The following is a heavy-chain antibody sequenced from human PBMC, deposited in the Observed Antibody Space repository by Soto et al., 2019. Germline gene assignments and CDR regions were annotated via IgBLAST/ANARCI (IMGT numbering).Heavy chain of an antibody. CDR1: GGTFSSYA. V-gene: IGHV1-69*01. D-gene: IGHD3-9*01. CDR2: IIPIFGTA. J-gene: IGHJ4*02. CDR3: ASVLRYFDPFPFDY. Sequence: QVQLVQSGAEVKKPGSSVKVSCKASGGTFSSYAISWVRQAPGQGLEWIGGIIPIFGTANYAQKFQGRVTITADESTSTAYMELSSLRSEDTAVYYCASVLRYFDPFPFDYWGQGTLVTVSS.